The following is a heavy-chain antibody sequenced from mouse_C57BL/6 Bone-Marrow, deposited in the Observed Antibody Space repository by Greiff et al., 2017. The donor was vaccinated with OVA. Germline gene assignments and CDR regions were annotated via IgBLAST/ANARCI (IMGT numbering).Heavy chain of an antibody. CDR2: IDPENGDT. CDR3: TIPFYYGSSLYAMDY. V-gene: IGHV14-4*01. CDR1: GFNIKDDY. J-gene: IGHJ4*01. Sequence: EVKLVESGAELVRPGASVKLSCTASGFNIKDDYMHWVKQRPEQGLEWIGWIDPENGDTEYASKFQGKATITADTSSNTAYLQLSSLTSEDTAVYYCTIPFYYGSSLYAMDYWGQGTSVTVSS. D-gene: IGHD1-1*01.